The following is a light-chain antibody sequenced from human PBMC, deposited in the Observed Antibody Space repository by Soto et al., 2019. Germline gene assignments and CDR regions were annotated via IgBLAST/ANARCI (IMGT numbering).Light chain of an antibody. V-gene: IGLV2-14*01. CDR2: EAY. J-gene: IGLJ2*01. CDR1: RSDVGRYNY. CDR3: TSYASSDTLL. Sequence: QSALTQPASVSGSPGQSITISCTGTRSDVGRYNYVSWYQQHPGKAPKLLIYEAYSRPSGVSNRFSGAKSGNTASLTISGLRAEDEAVYYCTSYASSDTLLFGGGTKVTVL.